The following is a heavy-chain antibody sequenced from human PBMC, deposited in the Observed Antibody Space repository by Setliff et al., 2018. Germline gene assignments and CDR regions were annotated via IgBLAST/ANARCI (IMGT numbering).Heavy chain of an antibody. V-gene: IGHV1-69*10. CDR3: ARTKMNVVAAAAKYTSLDV. CDR1: GGTFSNHA. D-gene: IGHD6-13*01. J-gene: IGHJ6*02. Sequence: SVKVSCKVAGGTFSNHAISWVRQAPGQGLEWMGGIIPLLETSKYAQKFQGRVTITADQTTNTAHMEVSSLRSEDTAVYYCARTKMNVVAAAAKYTSLDVWGQGTSGHRLL. CDR2: IIPLLETS.